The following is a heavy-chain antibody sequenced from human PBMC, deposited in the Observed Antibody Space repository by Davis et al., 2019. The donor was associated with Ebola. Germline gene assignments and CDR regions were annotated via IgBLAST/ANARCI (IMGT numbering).Heavy chain of an antibody. Sequence: SETLSLTCAVYGGSFSGYYWTWIRQPPGRGLEWIGEINHSGTTNYNPSLKSRVTMSIDTSKSQFSLKVTSVTAADTAVYYCARGPVYSGGWYWNYWGQGTLVTVSS. D-gene: IGHD6-19*01. CDR1: GGSFSGYY. J-gene: IGHJ4*02. V-gene: IGHV4-34*01. CDR2: INHSGTT. CDR3: ARGPVYSGGWYWNY.